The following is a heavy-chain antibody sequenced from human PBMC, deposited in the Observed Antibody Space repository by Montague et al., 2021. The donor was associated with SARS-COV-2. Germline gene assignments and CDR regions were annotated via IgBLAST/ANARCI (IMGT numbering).Heavy chain of an antibody. CDR1: GGSISSSNW. CDR2: IYHSGST. V-gene: IGHV4-4*02. D-gene: IGHD4/OR15-4a*01. J-gene: IGHJ4*02. CDR3: ARDATMVSHSYFDY. Sequence: SETLSLTCAVSGGSISSSNWWSWVRQPPGKGLEWIGEIYHSGSTDYNPSLKNRVTIPVDKSKNQFSLKLSSVTAADTAVYYCARDATMVSHSYFDYWGQGTLVTVSS.